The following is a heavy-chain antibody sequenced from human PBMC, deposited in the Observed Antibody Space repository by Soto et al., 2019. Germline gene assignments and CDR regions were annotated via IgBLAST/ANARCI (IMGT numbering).Heavy chain of an antibody. D-gene: IGHD3-3*01. CDR3: ARGVDSWSGYLF. Sequence: PSETLSLTCALYGGSFDGYYWSWIRQSPGKGLEWIGEIHHSGSTKYNPSLKSRVSLSVGTSTKQFSLKMTSMTAADRGVYYCARGVDSWSGYLFWGQGTLVTVSS. CDR1: GGSFDGYY. V-gene: IGHV4-34*01. CDR2: IHHSGST. J-gene: IGHJ4*02.